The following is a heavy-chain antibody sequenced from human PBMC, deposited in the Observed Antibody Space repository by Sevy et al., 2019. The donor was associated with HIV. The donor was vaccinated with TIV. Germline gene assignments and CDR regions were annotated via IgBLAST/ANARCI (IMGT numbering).Heavy chain of an antibody. V-gene: IGHV3-74*01. CDR3: ARDMSTTVAFDI. CDR2: ISSDGTNT. J-gene: IGHJ3*02. D-gene: IGHD4-17*01. CDR1: GFTFSNYW. Sequence: GGSLRLSCAASGFTFSNYWMHWVRRAPGKGLVWVSRISSDGTNTIYADSVKGRFTPSRDNAKNTLYLHMNSLTAEDTAMYYCARDMSTTVAFDIWGHGTMVTVSS.